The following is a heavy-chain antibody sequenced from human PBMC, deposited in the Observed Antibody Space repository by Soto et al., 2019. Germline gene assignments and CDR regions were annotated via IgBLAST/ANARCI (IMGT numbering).Heavy chain of an antibody. CDR3: ARDVMTTVTTVDY. D-gene: IGHD4-17*01. CDR2: IWYDGSNK. Sequence: PGGSLRLSCAASGFTFSSYGMHWVRQAPGKGLEWVAVIWYDGSNKYYADSVKGRFTISRDNSKNTLYLQMNSLRAEDTAVYYCARDVMTTVTTVDYWGQGTLVTVSS. J-gene: IGHJ4*02. V-gene: IGHV3-33*01. CDR1: GFTFSSYG.